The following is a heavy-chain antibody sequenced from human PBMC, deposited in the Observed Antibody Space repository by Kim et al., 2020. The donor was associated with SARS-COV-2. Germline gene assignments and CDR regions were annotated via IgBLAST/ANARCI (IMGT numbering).Heavy chain of an antibody. CDR3: ARDRSTSHAVRNDAFDI. V-gene: IGHV1-69*13. CDR1: GGTFSSYA. D-gene: IGHD2-2*01. Sequence: SVKVSCKASGGTFSSYAISWVRQAPGQGLEWMGGIIPIFGTANYAQKFQGRVTITADESTSTAYMELSSLRSEDTAVYYCARDRSTSHAVRNDAFDIWGQGTMVTVSS. J-gene: IGHJ3*02. CDR2: IIPIFGTA.